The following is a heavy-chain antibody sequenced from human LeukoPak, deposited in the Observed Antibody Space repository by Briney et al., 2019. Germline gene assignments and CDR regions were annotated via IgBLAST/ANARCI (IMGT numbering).Heavy chain of an antibody. CDR2: IGTAGDT. CDR1: GFTFSSYD. D-gene: IGHD3-10*01. Sequence: GGSLRLSCAASGFTFSSYDMHWVRQATGKGLEWVSAIGTAGDTYYPGSVKGRFTISRENAKNSLYLQMNSLRAGDTAVYYCARGTYGSGSYIDVWGQGTLVTVSS. J-gene: IGHJ4*02. V-gene: IGHV3-13*01. CDR3: ARGTYGSGSYIDV.